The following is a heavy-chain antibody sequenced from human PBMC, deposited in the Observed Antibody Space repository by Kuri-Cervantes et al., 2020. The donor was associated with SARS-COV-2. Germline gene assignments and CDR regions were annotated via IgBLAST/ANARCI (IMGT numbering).Heavy chain of an antibody. CDR3: AKESWYEDSRLGYFDL. CDR1: GFTFDDYA. V-gene: IGHV3-9*01. D-gene: IGHD2-15*01. J-gene: IGHJ2*01. CDR2: ISWNSGSI. Sequence: SLKIPCSASGFTFDDYAMHWVRQAPGKGLEWVSGISWNSGSIGYADSVKGRFTISRDNAKNSLYLQMNSLRAEDTALYYCAKESWYEDSRLGYFDLWGRGTLVTVSS.